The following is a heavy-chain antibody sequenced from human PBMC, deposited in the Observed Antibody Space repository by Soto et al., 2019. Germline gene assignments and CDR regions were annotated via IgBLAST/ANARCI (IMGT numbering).Heavy chain of an antibody. J-gene: IGHJ3*02. CDR2: IKSKTDGGTT. Sequence: GGSLRLSCAASGFTFSNAWMSWVRQAPGKGLEWVGRIKSKTDGGTTDYAAPVKGRFTISRDDSKNTLYLQMNSLKTEDTAVYYCTTDPSPTFPGVFDIWGQGTMVTVSS. CDR3: TTDPSPTFPGVFDI. CDR1: GFTFSNAW. D-gene: IGHD2-21*01. V-gene: IGHV3-15*01.